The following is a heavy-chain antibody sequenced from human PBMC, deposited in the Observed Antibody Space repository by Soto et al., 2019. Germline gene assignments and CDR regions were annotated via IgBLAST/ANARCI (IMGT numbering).Heavy chain of an antibody. CDR2: IYYSGSA. J-gene: IGHJ5*02. D-gene: IGHD6-19*01. Sequence: QVQLQESGPGLVKPSQTLSLTCTVSGGSVSSSDYYWSWIRQHPGKGLEWIGYIYYSGSAYYNPSLKSRVTIPVETSKDQFSLKLTSVTAADTAVYYCAREVSPNSRGWSTVLVRWFDPWGQGTLVTVSS. CDR1: GGSVSSSDYY. V-gene: IGHV4-31*03. CDR3: AREVSPNSRGWSTVLVRWFDP.